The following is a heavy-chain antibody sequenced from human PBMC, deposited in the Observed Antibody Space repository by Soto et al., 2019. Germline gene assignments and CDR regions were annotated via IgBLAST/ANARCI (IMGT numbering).Heavy chain of an antibody. V-gene: IGHV4-31*03. J-gene: IGHJ6*02. D-gene: IGHD5-12*01. CDR1: GGSISSGGYY. CDR2: IYYSGST. Sequence: QVQLQESGPGLVKPSLTLSLTCTVSGGSISSGGYYGSWIRQHPGKGLEWIGYIYYSGSTYYNPSLKSRVTISVEPSKNQFSLKLSSVTAADTAVYYCARNSDIVAPWDVWGQGTTVTVSS. CDR3: ARNSDIVAPWDV.